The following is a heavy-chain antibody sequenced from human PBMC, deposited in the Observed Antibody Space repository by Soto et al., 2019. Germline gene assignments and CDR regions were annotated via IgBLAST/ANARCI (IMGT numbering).Heavy chain of an antibody. CDR3: AKDWPSYYYDSISLLDY. Sequence: QVQLVESGGGVVQPGRSLRLSCAASGFIFSSYGMHWVRQAPGKGLEWVAVISYDGSNKYYADSVKGRFTISRDNPKNTLYLQKHSLRAEDTAVYYCAKDWPSYYYDSISLLDYWGQGTLVTVAS. J-gene: IGHJ4*02. V-gene: IGHV3-30*18. D-gene: IGHD3-22*01. CDR1: GFIFSSYG. CDR2: ISYDGSNK.